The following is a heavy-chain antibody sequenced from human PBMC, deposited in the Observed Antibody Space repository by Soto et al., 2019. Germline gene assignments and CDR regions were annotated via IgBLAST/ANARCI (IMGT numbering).Heavy chain of an antibody. CDR2: ISSSSSTI. CDR1: GFTFSSYS. CDR3: ARPSSGSYYY. V-gene: IGHV3-48*01. Sequence: EVQLVESGGGLVQPGGSLRLSCAASGFTFSSYSMNWVRQVPGKGMEWVSYISSSSSTIYYADSVKSRFTISRDNAKNSLYLQRNSLRAEDTAVYYCARPSSGSYYYWGQGTLVTVSS. D-gene: IGHD3-10*01. J-gene: IGHJ4*02.